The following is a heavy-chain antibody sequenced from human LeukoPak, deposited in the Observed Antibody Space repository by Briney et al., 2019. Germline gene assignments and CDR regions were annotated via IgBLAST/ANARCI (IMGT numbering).Heavy chain of an antibody. D-gene: IGHD3-16*02. J-gene: IGHJ4*02. CDR2: IYTSGST. V-gene: IGHV4-4*07. CDR3: AREGGYDYVWGSYRSYYFDY. Sequence: SETLSLTCTVSGGSISSYYWSWIRQPAGKGLEWIGRIYTSGSTNYNPSLKSRVTMSVDTSKNQFSLKLSSVSAADTAVYYCAREGGYDYVWGSYRSYYFDYWGQGTLVTVSS. CDR1: GGSISSYY.